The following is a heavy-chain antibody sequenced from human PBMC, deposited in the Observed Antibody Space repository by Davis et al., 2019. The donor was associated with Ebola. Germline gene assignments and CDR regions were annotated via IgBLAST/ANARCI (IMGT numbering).Heavy chain of an antibody. J-gene: IGHJ3*02. CDR2: INAGNGNT. Sequence: ASVKVSCKASGYTFTSYAMHWVRQAPGQRLEWMGWINAGNGNTKYSQKFQGRVTITRDTSASTAYMELSSLRSEDTAVYYCARDLGGVIVKGDAFDIWGQGTMVTVSS. CDR3: ARDLGGVIVKGDAFDI. CDR1: GYTFTSYA. D-gene: IGHD3-16*02. V-gene: IGHV1-3*01.